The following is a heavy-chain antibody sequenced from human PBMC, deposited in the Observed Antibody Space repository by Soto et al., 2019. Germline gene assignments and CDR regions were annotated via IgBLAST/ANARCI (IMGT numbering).Heavy chain of an antibody. CDR3: ARVVTADDAFDV. D-gene: IGHD2-21*02. CDR1: GGSISSGDYY. CDR2: IFFRGST. Sequence: SETLSLTCTVSGGSISSGDYYWNWIRQTPGKGLEWIGNIFFRGSTHYNPSLKSRVFISVDTSKNQFSLRLTSVTAADTAVYYCARVVTADDAFDVWGQGTIVTVSS. V-gene: IGHV4-30-4*08. J-gene: IGHJ3*01.